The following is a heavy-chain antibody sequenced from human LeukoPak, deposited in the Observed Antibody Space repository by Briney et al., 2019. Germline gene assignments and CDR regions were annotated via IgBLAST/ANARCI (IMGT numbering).Heavy chain of an antibody. Sequence: SETLSLTCTVSGGSISSSRYYWGWTRQPPGKGLVGLGSYYYSGSTYYNPSLKSRVTISVDTSKNQFSLKLSSVTAADTAVYYCARGRRDYYGSGSVFDYWGQGTLVIVSS. CDR1: GGSISSSRYY. V-gene: IGHV4-39*01. J-gene: IGHJ4*02. D-gene: IGHD3-10*01. CDR3: ARGRRDYYGSGSVFDY. CDR2: YYYSGST.